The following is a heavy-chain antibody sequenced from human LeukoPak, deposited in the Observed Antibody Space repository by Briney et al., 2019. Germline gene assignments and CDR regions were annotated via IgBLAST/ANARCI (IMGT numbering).Heavy chain of an antibody. CDR2: IYHSGST. J-gene: IGHJ3*02. Sequence: SQTLSLTCTVSGGSISSGGYYWSWIRQPPGKGLEWIGYIYHSGSTYYNPSLKSRVTISVDRSKNQFSLKLSSVTAADTAVYYCASLNRSGSGILGAFDIWGQGTMVTVSS. V-gene: IGHV4-30-2*01. CDR1: GGSISSGGYY. CDR3: ASLNRSGSGILGAFDI. D-gene: IGHD3-10*01.